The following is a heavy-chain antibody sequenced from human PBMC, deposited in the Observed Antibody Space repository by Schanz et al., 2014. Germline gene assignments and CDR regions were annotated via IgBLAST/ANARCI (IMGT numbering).Heavy chain of an antibody. V-gene: IGHV1-46*01. D-gene: IGHD3-10*01. CDR2: VNPSVRGT. CDR3: ARDYFGSGSHYVFDH. CDR1: GYTLSAYS. J-gene: IGHJ4*02. Sequence: QVQLVQSGTQVKKPGASVKVSCKASGYTLSAYSLHWVRQAPGQGLEWMGIVNPSVRGTHFAREFKGRGTVTSDTSTSTVYMELSGLRSEDTAVYVCARDYFGSGSHYVFDHWGQGTLVTVSS.